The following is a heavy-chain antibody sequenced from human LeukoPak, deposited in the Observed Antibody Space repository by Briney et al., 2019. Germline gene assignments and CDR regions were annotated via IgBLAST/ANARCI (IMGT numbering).Heavy chain of an antibody. J-gene: IGHJ4*02. CDR3: ARTTRGGSDSWDPYYFDY. D-gene: IGHD6-13*01. V-gene: IGHV4-39*01. CDR2: IYYRGST. CDR1: GGYISSSSFY. Sequence: SETLSLTCTVSGGYISSSSFYWGRIRQSPGKGLEWIGSIYYRGSTYYNPSLKSRVTISVDTSKNQFSLKLNSVTAADTAVYYCARTTRGGSDSWDPYYFDYWGQGTLVTVSS.